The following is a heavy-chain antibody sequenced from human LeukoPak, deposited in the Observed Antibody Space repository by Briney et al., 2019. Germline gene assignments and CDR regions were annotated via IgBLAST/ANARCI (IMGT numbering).Heavy chain of an antibody. Sequence: GGSLRLSCAASGFSFISYGTHWVRQAPGKGLEWVGVISDDGRSKGYADSVKGRFTISRDNSKDTLYLQMNSLRDEDTAVYYCAKRPSDYGDYVTYFDYWGQGTLVTLSS. J-gene: IGHJ4*02. CDR1: GFSFISYG. D-gene: IGHD4-17*01. CDR3: AKRPSDYGDYVTYFDY. CDR2: ISDDGRSK. V-gene: IGHV3-30*18.